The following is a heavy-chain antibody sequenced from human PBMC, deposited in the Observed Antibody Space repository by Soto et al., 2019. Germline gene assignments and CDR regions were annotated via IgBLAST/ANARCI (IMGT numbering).Heavy chain of an antibody. V-gene: IGHV3-30*18. D-gene: IGHD6-13*01. CDR1: GFTFSSYG. Sequence: QVQLVESGGGVVQPGRSLRLSCAASGFTFSSYGMHWVRQAPGKGLEWVAVISYDGSNKYYADSVKGRFTISRDNSKNTLYLQMTSLRAEDTAVYYCAKDQESSTDYGGQGTLFTVSS. CDR2: ISYDGSNK. J-gene: IGHJ4*02. CDR3: AKDQESSTDY.